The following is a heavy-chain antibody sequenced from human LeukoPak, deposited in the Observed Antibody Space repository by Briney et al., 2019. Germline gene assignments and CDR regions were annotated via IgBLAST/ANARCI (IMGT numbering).Heavy chain of an antibody. V-gene: IGHV1-3*01. D-gene: IGHD5-24*01. Sequence: ASVTVSCTTSGYIFTPHHIHWMRQAPGQGLELLGCVSASNNPEYSQKFQGRVVVTRDASATTSYLSLNSLRSEDTAVYYCAMSVEMPPIPSFDYWGQGTLVTVSS. CDR1: GYIFTPHH. CDR3: AMSVEMPPIPSFDY. J-gene: IGHJ4*02. CDR2: VSASNNP.